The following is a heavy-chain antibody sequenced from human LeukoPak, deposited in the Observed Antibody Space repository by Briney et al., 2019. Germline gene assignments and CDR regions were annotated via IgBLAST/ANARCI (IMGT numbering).Heavy chain of an antibody. J-gene: IGHJ6*02. CDR1: GGTFSSYA. D-gene: IGHD6-13*01. CDR2: IIPIFGTA. Sequence: GASVKVSCKASGGTFSSYAISWVRQAPGQGLEWMGGIIPIFGTANYAQKLQGRVTMTRDTSTSTVYMELSSLRSEDTAMCYCATWGSSSSPLPDMDVWGQGTKVTVSS. CDR3: ATWGSSSSPLPDMDV. V-gene: IGHV1-69*05.